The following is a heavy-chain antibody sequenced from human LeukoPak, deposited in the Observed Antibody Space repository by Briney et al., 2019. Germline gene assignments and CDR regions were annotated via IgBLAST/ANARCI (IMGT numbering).Heavy chain of an antibody. J-gene: IGHJ4*02. V-gene: IGHV4-59*08. CDR2: VYYTGSV. CDR1: GGSFSGYY. CDR3: ARLAPVAHSGDYLGYFDY. D-gene: IGHD4-17*01. Sequence: PSETLSLTCAVYGGSFSGYYWSWIRQPPGKGLEWFGYVYYTGSVNYNPSLKSRVTILVDSSKTHFSLNLSSVAAADTAVYYCARLAPVAHSGDYLGYFDYWGQGVLVTVSS.